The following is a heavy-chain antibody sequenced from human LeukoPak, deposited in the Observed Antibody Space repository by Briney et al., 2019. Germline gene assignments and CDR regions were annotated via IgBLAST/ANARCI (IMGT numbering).Heavy chain of an antibody. V-gene: IGHV3-48*01. J-gene: IGHJ6*04. CDR3: AELGITMIGGV. CDR2: ISETSSFM. CDR1: GYTFTGYY. Sequence: ASVKVSCKASGYTFTGYYMHWVRQAPGKGLEWISYISETSSFMYYADSVKGRFTISRDNAKNSLYLQMSSLRAEDTAVYYCAELGITMIGGVWGKGTTVTISS. D-gene: IGHD3-10*02.